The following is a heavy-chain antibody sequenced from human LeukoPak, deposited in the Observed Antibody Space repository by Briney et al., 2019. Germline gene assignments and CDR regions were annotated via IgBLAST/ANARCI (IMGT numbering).Heavy chain of an antibody. CDR2: IYYSGST. V-gene: IGHV4-31*03. J-gene: IGHJ4*02. Sequence: KTSQTLSLTCTVSGGSISSGGYYWSWIRQHPGKGLEWIGYIYYSGSTNYNPSLKSRVTISVDTSKNQFSLKLSSVTAADTAVYYCARAPYYYDSSGCTSYYFDYWGQGTLVTVSS. D-gene: IGHD3-22*01. CDR1: GGSISSGGYY. CDR3: ARAPYYYDSSGCTSYYFDY.